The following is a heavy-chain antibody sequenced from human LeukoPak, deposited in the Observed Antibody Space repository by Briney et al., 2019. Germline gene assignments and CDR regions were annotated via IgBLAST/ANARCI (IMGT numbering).Heavy chain of an antibody. D-gene: IGHD2-15*01. Sequence: GGSLRLSCAASGFTFGSSWMTWVRQVPGKGLEWVANIKQDGSEKYYVGSVKGRFTISRDNAKNSLYLQINSLRAEDTAVYYCAKDADGWTWAFDIWGQGTMVTVSS. J-gene: IGHJ3*02. CDR1: GFTFGSSW. V-gene: IGHV3-7*04. CDR2: IKQDGSEK. CDR3: AKDADGWTWAFDI.